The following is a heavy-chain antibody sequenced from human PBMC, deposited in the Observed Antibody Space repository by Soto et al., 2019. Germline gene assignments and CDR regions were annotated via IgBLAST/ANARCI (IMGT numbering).Heavy chain of an antibody. CDR1: GFTFSDYY. CDR2: ISSSGSTI. Sequence: GGSMRLSCAASGFTFSDYYMSWIRQTPGKGLEWVSYISSSGSTIYYADSVKGRFTISRDNAKNSLYLQMNSLRAEDTAVYYCARGTRTTPFSIAAAATEFDYWGQGTLVTVSS. D-gene: IGHD6-13*01. J-gene: IGHJ4*02. V-gene: IGHV3-11*01. CDR3: ARGTRTTPFSIAAAATEFDY.